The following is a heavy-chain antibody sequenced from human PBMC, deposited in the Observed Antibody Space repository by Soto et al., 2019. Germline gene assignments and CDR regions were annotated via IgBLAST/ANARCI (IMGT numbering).Heavy chain of an antibody. CDR2: IWYDGSNK. CDR1: GFTFSSYG. D-gene: IGHD2-15*01. J-gene: IGHJ4*02. V-gene: IGHV3-33*01. CDR3: ARDNAPVLSGTFDY. Sequence: QVQLVESGGGVVQPGRSLRLSCAASGFTFSSYGMHWVRQAPGKGLEWVAVIWYDGSNKYYADSVKGRFTISRDNSKNTLYLQMNSLRAEDTAVYYCARDNAPVLSGTFDYWGQGTLVTVSS.